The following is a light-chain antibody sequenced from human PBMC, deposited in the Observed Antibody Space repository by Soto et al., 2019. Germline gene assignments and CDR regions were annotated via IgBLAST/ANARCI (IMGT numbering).Light chain of an antibody. CDR1: QSVANDY. V-gene: IGKV3-20*01. J-gene: IGKJ3*01. CDR2: AAS. CDR3: QQNGRSPT. Sequence: EIVLTQSPGSLSLSPGERATLSCRASQSVANDYLAWYQQKPGQAPRLVIYAASTRATGIPDRFSGSGSGTDFTLTISRLEPEDCGVYYCQQNGRSPTFGPGTKVDI.